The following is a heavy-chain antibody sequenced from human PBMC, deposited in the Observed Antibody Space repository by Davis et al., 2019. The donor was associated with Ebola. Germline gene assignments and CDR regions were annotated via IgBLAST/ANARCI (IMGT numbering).Heavy chain of an antibody. CDR3: ARGGVDTAMVYELGYYGMDV. CDR2: IYYSGST. CDR1: GGSISSGDYY. Sequence: SETLSLTCTVSGGSISSGDYYWSWIRQPPGKGLEWFGYIYYSGSTYYNPSLKSRVTISVDTSKNQFSLNLSSVTAADTAVYYCARGGVDTAMVYELGYYGMDVWGQGTTVTVSS. V-gene: IGHV4-30-4*01. D-gene: IGHD5-18*01. J-gene: IGHJ6*02.